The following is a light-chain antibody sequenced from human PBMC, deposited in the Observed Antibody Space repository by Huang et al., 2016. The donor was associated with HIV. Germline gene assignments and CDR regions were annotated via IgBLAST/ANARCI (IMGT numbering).Light chain of an antibody. J-gene: IGKJ1*01. CDR3: QQSYNTSWT. V-gene: IGKV1-39*01. Sequence: DIQLTQSPSSLSASVGDRVTITCRASQNINSVLNWYKQTPGKAPNLLIYAASSLQSGVPSRFSGSGSGTDFTLTISGLQAVDLGTYYCQQSYNTSWTFGQGTTVEIK. CDR1: QNINSV. CDR2: AAS.